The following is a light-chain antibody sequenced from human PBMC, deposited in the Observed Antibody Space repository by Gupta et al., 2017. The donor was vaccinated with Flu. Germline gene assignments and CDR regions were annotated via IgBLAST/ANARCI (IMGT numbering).Light chain of an antibody. CDR2: CDD. J-gene: IGLJ3*02. CDR3: QSYDSSLNEWV. Sequence: QSVLTQPPSVSGAPGQRVTISCTGSNSNIGAHYDVHWYFQLPGKAPKLLLQCDDNRPAGVPARFSGSKSGNSASLAIAGLQPEDEADYYCQSYDSSLNEWVFGGGTKLTVL. V-gene: IGLV1-40*01. CDR1: NSNIGAHYD.